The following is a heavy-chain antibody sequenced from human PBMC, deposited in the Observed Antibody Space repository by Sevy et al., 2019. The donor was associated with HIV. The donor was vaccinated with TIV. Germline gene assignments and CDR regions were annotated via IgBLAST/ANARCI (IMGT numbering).Heavy chain of an antibody. Sequence: SETLSLTCAVYGGSFSGYYWSWIRQPPGKGLKWIGEINHSGSTNYNPSLKSRVTISVDTSKNQFSLKLSSVTAADTAVYYCARARSITMIVVAETPGHYYMDVWGKRTTVTVSS. J-gene: IGHJ6*03. V-gene: IGHV4-34*01. CDR3: ARARSITMIVVAETPGHYYMDV. CDR1: GGSFSGYY. D-gene: IGHD3-22*01. CDR2: INHSGST.